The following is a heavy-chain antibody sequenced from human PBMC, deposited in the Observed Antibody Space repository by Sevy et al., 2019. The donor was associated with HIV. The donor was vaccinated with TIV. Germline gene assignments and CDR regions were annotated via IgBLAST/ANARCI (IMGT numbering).Heavy chain of an antibody. Sequence: SETLSLTCTVSDGSISSYYWSWIRQPPGKGLEWIGYIYYSGSTNYNPSLKSRVTISVDTSKNQFSLKLSSVTAADTAVYYCARDRGSSSRTDAFDIWGQGTMVTVSS. CDR1: DGSISSYY. J-gene: IGHJ3*02. D-gene: IGHD6-13*01. V-gene: IGHV4-59*01. CDR3: ARDRGSSSRTDAFDI. CDR2: IYYSGST.